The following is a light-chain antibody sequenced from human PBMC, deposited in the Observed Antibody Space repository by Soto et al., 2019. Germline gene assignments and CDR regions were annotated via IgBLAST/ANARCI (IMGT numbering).Light chain of an antibody. J-gene: IGKJ5*01. CDR1: QSIHTS. Sequence: VFTPSPATLSLSPGERATLSCRASQSIHTSLAWYQQKPGQPPRLVVYDSTLRANGVPDRFGGSRSGTEFTLTTNNLEPEDLAVYYCQQRNVWPPITFGQGTRREIK. V-gene: IGKV3-11*01. CDR2: DST. CDR3: QQRNVWPPIT.